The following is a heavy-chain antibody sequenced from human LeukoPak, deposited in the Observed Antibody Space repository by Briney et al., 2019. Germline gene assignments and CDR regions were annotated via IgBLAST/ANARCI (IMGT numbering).Heavy chain of an antibody. D-gene: IGHD2-15*01. Sequence: SETLCLTCTVSGGSINIYYWSWIRKPAGKGLEWIGRIYTRGSTNYNPSLKSRVTMSVDTSKNQFSLKLSSVTAADTAVYYCARGRYCSADICSGGDAFDIWGQETMVSVSS. CDR2: IYTRGST. J-gene: IGHJ3*02. V-gene: IGHV4-4*07. CDR3: ARGRYCSADICSGGDAFDI. CDR1: GGSINIYY.